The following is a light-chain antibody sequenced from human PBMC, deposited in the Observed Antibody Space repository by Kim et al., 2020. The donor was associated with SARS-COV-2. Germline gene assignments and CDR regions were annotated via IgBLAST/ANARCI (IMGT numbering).Light chain of an antibody. J-gene: IGLJ3*02. Sequence: GQKVTNSCSGSRSNIGNNYVSWYQQFPETAPKLLIYDNGKRPSGIPDRFSGSKSGTLATLGITGLQTGDEADYYCGTWDSSLSAWVFGGGTQLTVL. CDR2: DNG. CDR1: RSNIGNNY. CDR3: GTWDSSLSAWV. V-gene: IGLV1-51*01.